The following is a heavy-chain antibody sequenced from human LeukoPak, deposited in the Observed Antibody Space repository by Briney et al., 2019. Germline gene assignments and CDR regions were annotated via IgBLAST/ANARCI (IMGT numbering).Heavy chain of an antibody. CDR1: GGTFSSYA. CDR3: ARDGVVVVPPWNWFDP. D-gene: IGHD2-2*01. J-gene: IGHJ5*02. V-gene: IGHV1-69*04. CDR2: IIPILGIA. Sequence: GASVKVSCKASGGTFSSYAISWVRQAPGQGLEWMGRIIPILGIANYAQKFQGRVTITADKSTSTAYMELSSLRSEDTAVYYCARDGVVVVPPWNWFDPWGQGTLVTVSS.